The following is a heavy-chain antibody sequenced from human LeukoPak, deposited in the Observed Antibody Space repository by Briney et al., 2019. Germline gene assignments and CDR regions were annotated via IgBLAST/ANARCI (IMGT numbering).Heavy chain of an antibody. CDR2: ISGSGGST. J-gene: IGHJ5*02. CDR3: ASYGAYIAAPP. Sequence: QSGGSLRLSCAASGFTFSSYAMSWGRQAPGKGREWGSAISGSGGSTYYADSVKGRFTISRDNSKNTLYLQMNSLRAEDTAVYYCASYGAYIAAPPWGQGTLVTVSS. V-gene: IGHV3-23*01. D-gene: IGHD4-17*01. CDR1: GFTFSSYA.